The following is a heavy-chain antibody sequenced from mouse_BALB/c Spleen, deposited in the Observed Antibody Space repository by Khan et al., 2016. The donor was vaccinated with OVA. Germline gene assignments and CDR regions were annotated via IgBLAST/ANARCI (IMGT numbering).Heavy chain of an antibody. D-gene: IGHD1-1*01. CDR3: ARSSYYSGSSWFAY. Sequence: EVKLLESGGGLVQPGGSLKLSCAASGFDFSRYWMSWVRQAPGKGLEWIGEINPDSSTINYTPSLKDKFIISRDNAKNTLYLQMSKVRSEDTALYYCARSSYYSGSSWFAYWGQGTLVTVSA. CDR2: INPDSSTI. J-gene: IGHJ3*01. V-gene: IGHV4-1*02. CDR1: GFDFSRYW.